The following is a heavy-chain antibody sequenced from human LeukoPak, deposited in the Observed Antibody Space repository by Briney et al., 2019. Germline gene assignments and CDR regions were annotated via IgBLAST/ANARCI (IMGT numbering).Heavy chain of an antibody. J-gene: IGHJ6*03. CDR1: GGTFISYA. CDR3: ASGGGIGYYYYMDV. Sequence: GASVKVSCKASGGTFISYAISWVRQAPGQGLEWMGGIIPIFGTANYAQKFQGRVTITADESTSTAYMELSSLRSEDTAVYYCASGGGIGYYYYMDVWGKGTTVTISS. D-gene: IGHD2-15*01. V-gene: IGHV1-69*13. CDR2: IIPIFGTA.